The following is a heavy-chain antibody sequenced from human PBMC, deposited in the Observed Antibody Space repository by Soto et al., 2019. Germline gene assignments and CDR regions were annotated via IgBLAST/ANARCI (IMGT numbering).Heavy chain of an antibody. D-gene: IGHD5-12*01. Sequence: GGSLRLSCAASGLTVSSNYMSWVRQAPGKGLEWVSVIYSGGSTYYADSVKGRFTISRDNSKNTLYLQMNSLRAEDTAVYYCAVWLQLRGGFDYWGQGTLVTVSS. J-gene: IGHJ4*02. CDR2: IYSGGST. CDR1: GLTVSSNY. CDR3: AVWLQLRGGFDY. V-gene: IGHV3-53*01.